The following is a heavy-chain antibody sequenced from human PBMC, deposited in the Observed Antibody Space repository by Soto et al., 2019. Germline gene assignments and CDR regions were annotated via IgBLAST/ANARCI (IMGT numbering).Heavy chain of an antibody. CDR2: IKTDGSST. Sequence: TGGSLRLSCAASGFTFSSYWMHWVRQAPGKGLVWVSRIKTDGSSTTYADSVKGRFSISRDNAKNTLYLQMNSLRAEDTAVHYCARGASGSNSPFNYWGQGTLVTV. J-gene: IGHJ4*02. CDR1: GFTFSSYW. CDR3: ARGASGSNSPFNY. D-gene: IGHD3-10*01. V-gene: IGHV3-74*01.